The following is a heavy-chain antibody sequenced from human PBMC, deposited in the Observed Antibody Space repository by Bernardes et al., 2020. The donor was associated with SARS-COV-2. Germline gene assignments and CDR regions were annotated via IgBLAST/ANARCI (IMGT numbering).Heavy chain of an antibody. J-gene: IGHJ4*02. Sequence: SETLSLTCTVSGGSISSYYWSWIRQPAGKGLEWIGRIYTSGGTNYNPSLKSRVTMSVDTSKNQFSLKLSSVTAADTAVYYCARETYCSSTSCLDYWGQGTLVTVSS. CDR2: IYTSGGT. V-gene: IGHV4-4*07. CDR1: GGSISSYY. D-gene: IGHD2-2*01. CDR3: ARETYCSSTSCLDY.